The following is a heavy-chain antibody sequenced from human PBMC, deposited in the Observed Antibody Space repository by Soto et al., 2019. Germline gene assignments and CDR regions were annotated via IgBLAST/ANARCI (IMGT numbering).Heavy chain of an antibody. J-gene: IGHJ4*02. CDR3: AKDIYSSSSGKDY. CDR1: GFTFDDYA. CDR2: ISWYGGNI. V-gene: IGHV3-9*01. Sequence: EVQLVESGGGLVQPGRSLRLSCAASGFTFDDYAMHWVRQAPGKGLEWVSGISWYGGNIGYADSVKGRFTISRDNAKNSLFLQMNSLRADDTALYFCAKDIYSSSSGKDYWGQGTPVTVSS. D-gene: IGHD6-6*01.